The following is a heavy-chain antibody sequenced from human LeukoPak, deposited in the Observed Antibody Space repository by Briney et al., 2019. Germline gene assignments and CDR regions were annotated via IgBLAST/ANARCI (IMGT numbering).Heavy chain of an antibody. J-gene: IGHJ4*02. Sequence: SETLSLTCAAYGGSFSGYYWSWIRQPPGKGLEWIGEINHSGSTNYNPSLKSRVTISVDTSKNQFFLKLSSVTAADTAVYYSARGEGTYVDVWGSYGQEFDYWGQGTLVTVSS. CDR3: ARGEGTYVDVWGSYGQEFDY. D-gene: IGHD3-16*01. CDR2: INHSGST. V-gene: IGHV4-34*01. CDR1: GGSFSGYY.